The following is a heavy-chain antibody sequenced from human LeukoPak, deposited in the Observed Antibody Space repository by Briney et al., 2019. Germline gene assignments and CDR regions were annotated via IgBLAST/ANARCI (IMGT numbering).Heavy chain of an antibody. CDR3: AKSRGIYDPSGWRTFDW. V-gene: IGHV3-53*01. D-gene: IGHD6-19*01. J-gene: IGHJ4*02. Sequence: GGSLRLSCAASGFTFSDYYMSWIRQAPGKGLEWVSVIYSGGSTYYADSVKGRFTISRDNSKNTLYLQMNSLRAEDTAKYYCAKSRGIYDPSGWRTFDWWGQGTVVTVSP. CDR2: IYSGGST. CDR1: GFTFSDYY.